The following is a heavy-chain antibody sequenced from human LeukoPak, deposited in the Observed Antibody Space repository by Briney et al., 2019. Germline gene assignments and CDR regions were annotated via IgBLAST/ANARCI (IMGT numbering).Heavy chain of an antibody. Sequence: PSETLSLTCTVSGASISSTSHYWGWIRQPPGKGLEWVGSIYYSGSTYYNPSLKSRVTMSIDMSKKQFSLNLSSVTAADTAVYYCAGSWGYDFWSGNLLDYWSQGTLVTVSS. CDR3: AGSWGYDFWSGNLLDY. CDR1: GASISSTSHY. D-gene: IGHD3-3*01. CDR2: IYYSGST. J-gene: IGHJ4*02. V-gene: IGHV4-39*07.